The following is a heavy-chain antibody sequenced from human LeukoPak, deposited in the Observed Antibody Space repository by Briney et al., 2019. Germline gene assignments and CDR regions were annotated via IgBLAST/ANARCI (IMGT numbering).Heavy chain of an antibody. Sequence: GGSLRLSCAASGFTVSSNYMSWVRQAPGKGLEWVSAIYSVGSTYYADSAKGRFTISRDNSKNTLYLQMNSLRAEDTAVYYCGGSSSDYYYYGMDVWGQGTTVTVSS. J-gene: IGHJ6*02. CDR3: GGSSSDYYYYGMDV. V-gene: IGHV3-53*01. CDR1: GFTVSSNY. CDR2: IYSVGST. D-gene: IGHD6-6*01.